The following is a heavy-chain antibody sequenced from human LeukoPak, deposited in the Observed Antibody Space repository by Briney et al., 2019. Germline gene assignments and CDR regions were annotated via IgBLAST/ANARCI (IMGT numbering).Heavy chain of an antibody. CDR3: ARGEILTGPNDY. CDR2: IIPIFGTA. Sequence: SVKVSCKASGGTFSSYAISWVRQAPGQGLEWMGGIIPIFGTANYAQKFRGRVTINADKSTSTAYMEVSSLRSEDTAVYYCARGEILTGPNDYWGQGTLVTVSS. J-gene: IGHJ4*02. V-gene: IGHV1-69*06. D-gene: IGHD3-9*01. CDR1: GGTFSSYA.